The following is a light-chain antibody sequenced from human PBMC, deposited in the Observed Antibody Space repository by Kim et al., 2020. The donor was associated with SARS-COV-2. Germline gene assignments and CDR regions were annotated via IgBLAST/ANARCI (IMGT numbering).Light chain of an antibody. Sequence: GQSITISCTGTSGDIGAYNYVSWYQQHPGEAPKLVIYDVYARPSGVPDRFSGSKSGNTASLTISGLQADDEADYYCCSYAGRYTSVFGTGTKVTVL. CDR1: SGDIGAYNY. CDR3: CSYAGRYTSV. V-gene: IGLV2-11*01. CDR2: DVY. J-gene: IGLJ1*01.